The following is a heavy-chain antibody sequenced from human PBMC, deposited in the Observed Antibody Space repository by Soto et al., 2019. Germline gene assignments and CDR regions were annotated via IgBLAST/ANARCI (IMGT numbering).Heavy chain of an antibody. Sequence: QVQLQESGPGLVKPSETLSLTCTVSGGSISSYYWCWIRQPPGKGLEWIGYIYYTGSTNYNPSLKSLFALSVDTSKNHFSLTLSSVTAAATAVYYCARQHGGYSYGSFDYWGQGTLVTVSS. CDR1: GGSISSYY. D-gene: IGHD5-18*01. CDR3: ARQHGGYSYGSFDY. V-gene: IGHV4-59*08. J-gene: IGHJ4*02. CDR2: IYYTGST.